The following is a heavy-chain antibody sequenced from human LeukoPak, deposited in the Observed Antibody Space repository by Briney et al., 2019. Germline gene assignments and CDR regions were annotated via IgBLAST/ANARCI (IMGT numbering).Heavy chain of an antibody. D-gene: IGHD3-10*01. CDR3: ARGRGMVRVDY. Sequence: GGSLRLSCAASGFTFSSYAMHWVRQAPGKGLEWVAVISYDGSNKYYADSVKGRFTISRDNSKNTLYLQMNSLRAEDTAVYYCARGRGMVRVDYWGQGTLVTVSS. J-gene: IGHJ4*02. V-gene: IGHV3-30*04. CDR1: GFTFSSYA. CDR2: ISYDGSNK.